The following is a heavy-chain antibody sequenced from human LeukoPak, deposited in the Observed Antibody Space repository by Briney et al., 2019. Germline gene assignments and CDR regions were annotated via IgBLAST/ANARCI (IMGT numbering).Heavy chain of an antibody. CDR3: ARHLRFGEPNRYYGMDV. D-gene: IGHD3-10*01. CDR2: IYYSGRT. J-gene: IGHJ6*02. CDR1: GGSISSGDYY. V-gene: IGHV4-30-4*01. Sequence: PSETLSLTCTVSGGSISSGDYYWSWIRQPPGKGLEWIGYIYYSGRTYYNPSLKSRVSMSVDTSKNQFSLKLSSVTAADTAVYYCARHLRFGEPNRYYGMDVWGQGTTVTVSS.